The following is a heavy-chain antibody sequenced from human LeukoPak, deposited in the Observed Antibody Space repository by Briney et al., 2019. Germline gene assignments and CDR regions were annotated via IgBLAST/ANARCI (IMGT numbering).Heavy chain of an antibody. J-gene: IGHJ3*02. V-gene: IGHV4-59*08. Sequence: SETLSLTCTVSGDSISGYYWSWIRQPPGKGLEWIAYVSYSGSTNYNSSLKSRVTISVDRSKNQFSLRLTSVTAADTAVYYCARNWGSYAFDIWGQGTMVTVSS. CDR3: ARNWGSYAFDI. CDR2: VSYSGST. D-gene: IGHD3-16*01. CDR1: GDSISGYY.